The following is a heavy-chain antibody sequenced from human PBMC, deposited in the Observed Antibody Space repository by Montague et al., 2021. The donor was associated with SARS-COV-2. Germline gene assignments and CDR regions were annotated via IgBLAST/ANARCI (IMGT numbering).Heavy chain of an antibody. Sequence: SLRLSCAASGFTFRSYAMSWVRQAPGEGLEWVSRISGSGLSTCYADSVKGRFTISRDNSKNTLYLQMNSLRAEDTAVYYCAKVYTDFWSGSYYYMDVWGKGTTVTVSS. CDR2: ISGSGLST. J-gene: IGHJ6*03. V-gene: IGHV3-23*01. CDR3: AKVYTDFWSGSYYYMDV. D-gene: IGHD3-3*01. CDR1: GFTFRSYA.